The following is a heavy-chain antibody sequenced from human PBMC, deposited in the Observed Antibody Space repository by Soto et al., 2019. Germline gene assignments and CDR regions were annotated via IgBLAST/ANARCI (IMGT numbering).Heavy chain of an antibody. J-gene: IGHJ6*02. D-gene: IGHD3-16*02. CDR2: ISTYTGDT. CDR1: GYTFSTYG. V-gene: IGHV1-18*01. Sequence: SVKVANRAYGYTFSTYGVSWVRKAPGQGLEWMGWISTYTGDTKFAQHLQDRVSMTTDTSSSTAFMELRSLRSDDTAVYYCARDRRYDNVWGSYRSDVWGQATRVSFSS. CDR3: ARDRRYDNVWGSYRSDV.